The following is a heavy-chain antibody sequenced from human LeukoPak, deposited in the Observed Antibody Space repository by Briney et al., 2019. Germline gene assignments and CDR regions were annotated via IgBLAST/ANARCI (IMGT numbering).Heavy chain of an antibody. CDR2: ISYDGSDK. D-gene: IGHD3-22*01. CDR3: ARVTAGYDRSGCPDAFDI. CDR1: AFTFSSYA. J-gene: IGHJ3*02. V-gene: IGHV3-30-3*01. Sequence: GGSLRLSCVASAFTFSSYAMHWVRQAPGKGLEWVAHISYDGSDKYYADSVKGRFTISRDNSKNTLYLQMNSLRAEDTAVYYCARVTAGYDRSGCPDAFDIWGQGTMVTVSS.